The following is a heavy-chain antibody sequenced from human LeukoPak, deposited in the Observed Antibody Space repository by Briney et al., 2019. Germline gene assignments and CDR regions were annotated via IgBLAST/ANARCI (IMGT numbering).Heavy chain of an antibody. J-gene: IGHJ3*02. Sequence: PGGSLRLSCAASGFTFSSYSMNWVRQAPGKGLEWVSYISSSSSTIYYADSVKGRFTISRDNAKNSLYLQMNSLRAEDTAVYYCARNVQALLFGESTEGAFYIRGQGTMGTVSS. CDR1: GFTFSSYS. D-gene: IGHD3-10*01. CDR3: ARNVQALLFGESTEGAFYI. CDR2: ISSSSSTI. V-gene: IGHV3-48*04.